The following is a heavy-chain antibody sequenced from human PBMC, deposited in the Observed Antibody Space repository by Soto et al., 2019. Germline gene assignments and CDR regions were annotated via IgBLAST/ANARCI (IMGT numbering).Heavy chain of an antibody. V-gene: IGHV4-31*03. Sequence: SETLSLTCTVSGGSISSDNYYWSWIRQHPGKGLEWIGYIYYSGSTYYRPSLESRVTISIDTSKNQFSLKLSSVTAADTAVYYCARDHYYGSGSYSYCFDYWGQGALVTVSS. CDR3: ARDHYYGSGSYSYCFDY. CDR2: IYYSGST. D-gene: IGHD3-10*01. J-gene: IGHJ4*02. CDR1: GGSISSDNYY.